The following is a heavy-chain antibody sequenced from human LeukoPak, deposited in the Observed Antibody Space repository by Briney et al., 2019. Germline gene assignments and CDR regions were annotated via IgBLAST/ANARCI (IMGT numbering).Heavy chain of an antibody. V-gene: IGHV3-23*01. CDR2: ISGSGGST. CDR1: GFTFSSYA. Sequence: PGGSLRLSCAASGFTFSSYAMSWVRQAPGKGLEWVSAISGSGGSTYYADSVKGRFTISRDNSKNTLYLQMNSLRAEDTAVYYCASVPKQQLINYYYYYGMDVWGQGTTVTVSS. CDR3: ASVPKQQLINYYYYYGMDV. J-gene: IGHJ6*02. D-gene: IGHD6-13*01.